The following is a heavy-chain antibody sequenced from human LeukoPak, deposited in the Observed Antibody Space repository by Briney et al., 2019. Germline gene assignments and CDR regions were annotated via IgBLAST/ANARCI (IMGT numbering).Heavy chain of an antibody. Sequence: SETLSLTCTVSGGSISSSSYYWAWIRQPPGKGLEWIGSIYYSGSTYNNPSLQSRVTISVDTSKNQFSLKLSSVTAADTAVYYCARDGGSDFWSGPIWVGNWFDPWGQGTLVTVSS. D-gene: IGHD3-3*01. CDR3: ARDGGSDFWSGPIWVGNWFDP. CDR1: GGSISSSSYY. J-gene: IGHJ5*02. V-gene: IGHV4-39*07. CDR2: IYYSGST.